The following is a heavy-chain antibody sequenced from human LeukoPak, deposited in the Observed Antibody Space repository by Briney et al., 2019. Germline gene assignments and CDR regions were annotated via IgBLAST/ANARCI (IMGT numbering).Heavy chain of an antibody. CDR2: ISYDGSNK. J-gene: IGHJ4*02. Sequence: PGGSLRLSCAASGFTFSSYAMHWVRQAPGKGLEWVAVISYDGSNKYYADSVKGRFTISRDNSKNTLYLQMNSLRAEDTAVHYCAKDCGWNILTGARVWYFDYWGQGTLVTVSS. V-gene: IGHV3-30*04. CDR3: AKDCGWNILTGARVWYFDY. D-gene: IGHD3-9*01. CDR1: GFTFSSYA.